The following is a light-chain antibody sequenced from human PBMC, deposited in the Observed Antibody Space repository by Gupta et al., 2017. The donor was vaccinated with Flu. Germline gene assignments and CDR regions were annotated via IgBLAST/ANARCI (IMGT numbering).Light chain of an antibody. J-gene: IGKJ4*02. Sequence: DIQLTQSPSFLSASVGDRVTLTCRASQDISRYLAWYQQKPGKAPQCLVYAASTLQSGVPSRFSGSGSGTEFTLTISSLQPEDFATYYCQQFNAYPLTFGGGTKVEI. CDR2: AAS. CDR3: QQFNAYPLT. V-gene: IGKV1-9*01. CDR1: QDISRY.